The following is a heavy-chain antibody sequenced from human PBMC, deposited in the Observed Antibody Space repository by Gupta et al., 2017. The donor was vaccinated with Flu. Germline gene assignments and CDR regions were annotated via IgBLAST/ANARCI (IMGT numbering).Heavy chain of an antibody. J-gene: IGHJ6*02. CDR2: INPNSGGT. V-gene: IGHV1-2*02. CDR3: ARDPRSSREDYFYYYGMDV. D-gene: IGHD6-6*01. Sequence: HWVRQAPGQGLEWMGWINPNSGGTNYTQRFQGRLTMTRDTSISTAYMQLTSLSSDDTAVYYCARDPRSSREDYFYYYGMDVWGQGTTVTVSS.